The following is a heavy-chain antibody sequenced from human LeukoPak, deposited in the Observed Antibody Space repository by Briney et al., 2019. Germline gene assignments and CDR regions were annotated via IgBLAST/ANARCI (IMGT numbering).Heavy chain of an antibody. CDR2: INPNSGGT. V-gene: IGHV1-2*06. CDR3: ARLGRGLRLGELNTDY. CDR1: GYTFTGYY. D-gene: IGHD3-16*01. Sequence: ASVKVSCKASGYTFTGYYMHWVRQAPGQGLEWMGRINPNSGGTNYAQKFQGSVTMTRDTSISTAYMELSRLRSDDTAVYYCARLGRGLRLGELNTDYWGQGTLVTVSS. J-gene: IGHJ4*02.